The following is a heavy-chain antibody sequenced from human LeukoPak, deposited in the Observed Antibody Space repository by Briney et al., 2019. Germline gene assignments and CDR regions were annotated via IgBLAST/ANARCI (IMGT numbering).Heavy chain of an antibody. Sequence: GASVKVSCKASGGTFISYAISWVRQAPGQGLEWMGGIIPIFGTANYAQKFQGRVTITADESTSTAYMELSSLRSEDTAVYYCARVEVRGVINYYYGMDVWGKGTTVTVSS. CDR3: ARVEVRGVINYYYGMDV. D-gene: IGHD3-10*01. V-gene: IGHV1-69*13. CDR2: IIPIFGTA. CDR1: GGTFISYA. J-gene: IGHJ6*04.